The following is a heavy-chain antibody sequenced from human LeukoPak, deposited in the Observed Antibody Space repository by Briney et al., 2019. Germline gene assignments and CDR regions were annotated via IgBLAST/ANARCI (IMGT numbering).Heavy chain of an antibody. CDR3: AREDLATPTTFWVDY. CDR2: IHTSGNT. Sequence: PSETLSLTCTVSGASISAYYWSWIRQPAGKGLEWIGRIHTSGNTNYNPSLQDRVTVSRDTSKNQISLQLDSVTAADTAIYYWAREDLATPTTFWVDYWGRGTLVTVSS. D-gene: IGHD1-1*01. J-gene: IGHJ4*02. CDR1: GASISAYY. V-gene: IGHV4-4*07.